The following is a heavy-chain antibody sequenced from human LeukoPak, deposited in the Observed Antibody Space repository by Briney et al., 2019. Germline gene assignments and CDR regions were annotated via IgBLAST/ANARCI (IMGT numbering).Heavy chain of an antibody. Sequence: ASVKVSCKASGYTFTGYYMHWVXQAXGQGLEWMGWINPSSGDTNYAQKFQGRVTXXXDTSISTAYMELSRLKSDDTAVYYCARDWRDAFDIWGQGTMVTVSS. CDR2: INPSSGDT. CDR3: ARDWRDAFDI. D-gene: IGHD1-1*01. V-gene: IGHV1-2*02. CDR1: GYTFTGYY. J-gene: IGHJ3*02.